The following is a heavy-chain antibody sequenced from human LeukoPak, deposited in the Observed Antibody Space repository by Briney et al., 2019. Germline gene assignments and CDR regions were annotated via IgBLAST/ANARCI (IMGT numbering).Heavy chain of an antibody. D-gene: IGHD3-3*01. J-gene: IGHJ4*02. Sequence: PGGSLRLSCAASGFTFSIYSMNWVRQAPGKGLEWVSSISSSSSYIYYADSVKGRFTISRDNAKNSLYLQMNSLRAEDTAVYYCARDFWSAFDYWGQGTLVTVSS. CDR1: GFTFSIYS. CDR2: ISSSSSYI. V-gene: IGHV3-21*01. CDR3: ARDFWSAFDY.